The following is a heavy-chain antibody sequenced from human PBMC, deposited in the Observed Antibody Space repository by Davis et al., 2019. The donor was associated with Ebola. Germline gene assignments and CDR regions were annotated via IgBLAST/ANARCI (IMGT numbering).Heavy chain of an antibody. CDR2: IRSKANSYAT. D-gene: IGHD5-12*01. V-gene: IGHV3-73*01. CDR3: TRLLVAALYS. CDR1: GFTFSGSA. J-gene: IGHJ4*02. Sequence: GESLKISCAASGFTFSGSAMHWVRQASGKGLEWVGRIRSKANSYATAYAASVKGRFTISRDDSKNTAYLQMNSLKTEDTAVYYCTRLLVAALYSWGQGTLVTVSS.